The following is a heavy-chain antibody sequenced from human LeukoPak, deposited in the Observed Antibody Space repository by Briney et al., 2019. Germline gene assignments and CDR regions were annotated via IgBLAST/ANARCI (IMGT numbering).Heavy chain of an antibody. D-gene: IGHD6-13*01. CDR3: AKDVGGWAAAGNFDY. CDR2: ISYDGSNK. J-gene: IGHJ4*02. Sequence: GGSLRLSCAASGFTFSSYGMHWVRQAPGKGLEWVAVISYDGSNKYYAGSVKGRFTISRDNSKNTLYLQMNSLRAEDTAVYYCAKDVGGWAAAGNFDYWGQGTLVTVSS. CDR1: GFTFSSYG. V-gene: IGHV3-30*18.